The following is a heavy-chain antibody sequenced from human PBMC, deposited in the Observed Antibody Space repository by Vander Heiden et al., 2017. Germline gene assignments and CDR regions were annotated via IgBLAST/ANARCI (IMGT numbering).Heavy chain of an antibody. CDR2: IKQDGGEK. V-gene: IGHV3-7*01. D-gene: IGHD6-13*01. Sequence: EVQLVESGGGLVQPGGSLRLSCAASGFTFSGPWMSWVRQAPGKGLEWGANIKQDGGEKVYVDSVKGRFTISRDNAKNSLYLQMSSLRAEDTAVYYCARVGRSGNYDYWGQGTLVTVSS. CDR3: ARVGRSGNYDY. CDR1: GFTFSGPW. J-gene: IGHJ4*02.